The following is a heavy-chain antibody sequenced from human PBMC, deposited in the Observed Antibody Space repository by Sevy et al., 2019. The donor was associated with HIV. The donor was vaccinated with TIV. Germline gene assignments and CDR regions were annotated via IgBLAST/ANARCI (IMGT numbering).Heavy chain of an antibody. Sequence: SETLSLTCTVYGGSFSADYWTWIRQPPGKGLEWIGEINHSGSTNYNPSLTSRVTTSLDTSKNQFSLRLTSVTAADTAVFYCARGYDAGPLIFWGHGTLVTVSS. D-gene: IGHD3-22*01. V-gene: IGHV4-34*01. J-gene: IGHJ4*01. CDR3: ARGYDAGPLIF. CDR1: GGSFSADY. CDR2: INHSGST.